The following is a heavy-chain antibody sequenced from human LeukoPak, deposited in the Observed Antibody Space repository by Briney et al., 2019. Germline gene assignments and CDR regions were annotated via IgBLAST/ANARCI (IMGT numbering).Heavy chain of an antibody. J-gene: IGHJ4*02. Sequence: GRSLRLSCAASGFTFSSYAMHWVRQAPGKGLEWVAVIANDGRDKKYADSVRGRFTISRDNSKNTVYLQMNSLRAEDTAVFYCVKDMKIKAAGYYFDYWGQGTLVTVSS. V-gene: IGHV3-30*04. D-gene: IGHD6-13*01. CDR2: IANDGRDK. CDR3: VKDMKIKAAGYYFDY. CDR1: GFTFSSYA.